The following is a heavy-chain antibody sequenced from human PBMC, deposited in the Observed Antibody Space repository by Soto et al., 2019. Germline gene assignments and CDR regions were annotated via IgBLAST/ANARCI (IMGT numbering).Heavy chain of an antibody. Sequence: PSETLSLTFAVSGGSISSGGYSWTWIRQPPGKGLEWIGYIYHSGSTYYNPSLKSRVTISVDRSKNQFSLKLSSVTAADTAVYYCARVPDVWGQGTTVTVSS. J-gene: IGHJ6*02. CDR1: GGSISSGGYS. CDR3: ARVPDV. V-gene: IGHV4-30-2*01. CDR2: IYHSGST.